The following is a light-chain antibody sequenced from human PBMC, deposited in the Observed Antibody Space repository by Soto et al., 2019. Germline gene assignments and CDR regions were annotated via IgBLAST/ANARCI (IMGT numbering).Light chain of an antibody. CDR1: QSISTW. J-gene: IGKJ1*01. CDR3: QQYNSYSQT. CDR2: KAS. Sequence: DIQMTQSPSTLSASVGDRVTITCRASQSISTWLAWYQQEPGKAPKLLIHKASSLQSGVPSRFSGSGSGTDFTLTIISLHPDDFATYYCQQYNSYSQTFGQGTRVEIK. V-gene: IGKV1-5*03.